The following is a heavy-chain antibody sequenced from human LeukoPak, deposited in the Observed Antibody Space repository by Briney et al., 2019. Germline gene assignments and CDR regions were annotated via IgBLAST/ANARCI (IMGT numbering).Heavy chain of an antibody. J-gene: IGHJ4*02. CDR3: ANQRIRHVTIFGVAIRSFDY. CDR2: INPNSGGT. D-gene: IGHD3-3*01. CDR1: GYTFTGYY. V-gene: IGHV1-2*02. Sequence: ASVTVSCTASGYTFTGYYMHWVRQAPGQGLGWMGWINPNSGGTNYAQTFQGRVTMTRDTSISTAYMELSRLRSDDTAVYYCANQRIRHVTIFGVAIRSFDYWGQGTLVTVSS.